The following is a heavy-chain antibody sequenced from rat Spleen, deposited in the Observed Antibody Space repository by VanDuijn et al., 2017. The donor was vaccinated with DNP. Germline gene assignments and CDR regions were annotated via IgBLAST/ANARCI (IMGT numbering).Heavy chain of an antibody. D-gene: IGHD1-11*01. Sequence: EVQLQESGPGLVKPSQSLSLTCSVTGYSITSNYWGWVRQFPGNKMEYIGHISYSGSPNYNPSLKSRISITRDTSKNQFFLQLNSVSTEDTDTYYCARWRIGPHYFDYWGQGVMATVSS. J-gene: IGHJ2*01. V-gene: IGHV3-1*01. CDR3: ARWRIGPHYFDY. CDR2: ISYSGSP. CDR1: GYSITSNY.